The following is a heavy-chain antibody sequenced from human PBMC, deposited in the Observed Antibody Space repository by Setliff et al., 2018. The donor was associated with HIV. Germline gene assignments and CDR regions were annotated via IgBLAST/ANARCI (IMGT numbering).Heavy chain of an antibody. J-gene: IGHJ6*03. Sequence: SETLSLTCAVYGGSFSGYYWSWIRQPPGKGLEWLGEIDHTGSTNYNLSLKSRITTSADPSKNQFSLKVRSVVAADTALYYCARGRNYGSPYFYYMDVWATGTTVTVSS. V-gene: IGHV4-34*01. D-gene: IGHD3-10*01. CDR3: ARGRNYGSPYFYYMDV. CDR2: IDHTGST. CDR1: GGSFSGYY.